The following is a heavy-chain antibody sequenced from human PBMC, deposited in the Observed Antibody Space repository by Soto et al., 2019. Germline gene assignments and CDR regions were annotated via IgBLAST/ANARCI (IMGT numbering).Heavy chain of an antibody. Sequence: GGSLRLSCAASGFTFSSYAMIWVRQAPGKGLEWVSAISGSGGSTYYADSVKGRFTISRDNSKNTLYLQMNSLRAEDTAVYYCAKSYCSSTSCYVYYYMDVWVKGTTVTVSS. V-gene: IGHV3-23*01. D-gene: IGHD2-2*01. CDR3: AKSYCSSTSCYVYYYMDV. J-gene: IGHJ6*03. CDR2: ISGSGGST. CDR1: GFTFSSYA.